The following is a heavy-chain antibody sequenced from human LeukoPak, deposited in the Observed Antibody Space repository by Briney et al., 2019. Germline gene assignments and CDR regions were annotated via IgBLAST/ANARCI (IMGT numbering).Heavy chain of an antibody. Sequence: ASVKVSCKASVYTFTSYGISWVRQAPGQGLEWMGWISAYNGNTNYAQKLQGRVTMTTDTSTSTAYMELRSLRSDDTAVYYCARRGAQWELTMGAFDIWGQGTMVTVSS. D-gene: IGHD1-26*01. CDR2: ISAYNGNT. CDR3: ARRGAQWELTMGAFDI. V-gene: IGHV1-18*01. CDR1: VYTFTSYG. J-gene: IGHJ3*02.